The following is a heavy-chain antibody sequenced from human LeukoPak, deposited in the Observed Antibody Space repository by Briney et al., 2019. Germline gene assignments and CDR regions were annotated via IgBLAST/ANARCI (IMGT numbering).Heavy chain of an antibody. CDR2: LNPSGGST. Sequence: ASVKVSCKASGYIFTSHYIHWVRQAPGQGPEWMGILNPSGGSTTYAQKFQGRVSMTSDMSTSTIYVELSSLTSEDTALYYCARESGFCSDGACNPDHWGQGTLVTVSS. D-gene: IGHD2-15*01. CDR3: ARESGFCSDGACNPDH. V-gene: IGHV1-46*01. J-gene: IGHJ4*02. CDR1: GYIFTSHY.